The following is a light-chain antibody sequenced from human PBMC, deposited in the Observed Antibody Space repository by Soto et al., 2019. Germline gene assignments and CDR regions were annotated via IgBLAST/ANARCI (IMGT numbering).Light chain of an antibody. CDR1: QSVRSY. J-gene: IGKJ2*01. CDR3: QQRSSWPRT. Sequence: EIVLTQSPATLSLSPGERAPPSCRASQSVRSYLAWYQQKPGQTPRLLIYDASNRATGIPARFSGSGSGTDFTLTISSLEPEDFAVYYCQQRSSWPRTFGQGTKLEIK. V-gene: IGKV3-11*01. CDR2: DAS.